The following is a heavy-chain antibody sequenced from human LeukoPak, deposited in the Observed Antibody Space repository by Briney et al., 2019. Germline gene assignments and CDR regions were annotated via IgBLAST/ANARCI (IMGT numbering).Heavy chain of an antibody. CDR1: GYTLTELS. D-gene: IGHD3-22*01. CDR3: ARDRDDSSAYYRETLFDY. CDR2: FDPEDGET. Sequence: GASVKVSCKVSGYTLTELSMHWVRQAPGKGLEWMGGFDPEDGETIYAQKFQGRVTMTEDTSTDTAYMELSSLRSDDTAVYYCARDRDDSSAYYRETLFDYWGQGTLVTVSS. J-gene: IGHJ4*02. V-gene: IGHV1-24*01.